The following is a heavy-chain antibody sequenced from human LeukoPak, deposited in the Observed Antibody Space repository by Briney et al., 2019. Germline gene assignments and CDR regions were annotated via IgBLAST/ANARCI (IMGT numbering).Heavy chain of an antibody. CDR1: GYTFTGYY. CDR2: INPNSGGT. Sequence: GSVKVSCKASGYTFTGYYMHWVRQAPGQGLEWMGWINPNSGGTNYAQKFQCRVTMTRDTSISTAYMELSRLRSDDTAVYCCARDRAAAGTSWFDPWGQGTLLPVS. CDR3: ARDRAAAGTSWFDP. D-gene: IGHD6-13*01. V-gene: IGHV1-2*02. J-gene: IGHJ5*02.